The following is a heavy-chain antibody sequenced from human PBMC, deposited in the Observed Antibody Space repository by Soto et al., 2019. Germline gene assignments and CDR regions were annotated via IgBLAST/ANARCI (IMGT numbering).Heavy chain of an antibody. D-gene: IGHD2-2*01. Sequence: SLKISCKGSGYSFTSYWIGWVRQMPGKGLEWMGIIYPGDSDTRYSPSFQGQVTISADKSISTAYLQWSSLKASDTTMYYCAISCSSTSVGYMDVWAKGPRSPSP. V-gene: IGHV5-51*01. CDR2: IYPGDSDT. CDR3: AISCSSTSVGYMDV. CDR1: GYSFTSYW. J-gene: IGHJ6*02.